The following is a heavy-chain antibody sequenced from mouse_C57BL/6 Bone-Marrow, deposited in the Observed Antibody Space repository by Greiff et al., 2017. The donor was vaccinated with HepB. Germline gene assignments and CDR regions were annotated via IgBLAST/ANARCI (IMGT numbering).Heavy chain of an antibody. V-gene: IGHV5-6*01. CDR2: ISSGGSYT. D-gene: IGHD1-1*01. CDR3: ARHESTTVVATFDY. Sequence: EVQVVESGGDLVKPGGSLKLSCAASGFTFSSYGMSWVRQTPDKRLEWVATISSGGSYTYYPDSVQGRFTISRDNAQNTLYLQMSSRKSEDTAMYYCARHESTTVVATFDYGGQGTTRTVSS. J-gene: IGHJ2*01. CDR1: GFTFSSYG.